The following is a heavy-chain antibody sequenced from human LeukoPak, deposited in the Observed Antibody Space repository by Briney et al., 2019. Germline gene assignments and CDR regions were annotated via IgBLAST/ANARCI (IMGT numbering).Heavy chain of an antibody. CDR2: ITWNSGTF. Sequence: GGSLRLSCAASGFTFEYYAMHWVRQAPGKGLEWVSGITWNSGTFGYADSVKGRFTISRDNAKNSLYLEMNDLRGEDTAFYYCARATASASSGVHLNWFDSWGQGTRVTVSS. CDR3: ARATASASSGVHLNWFDS. V-gene: IGHV3-9*01. J-gene: IGHJ5*02. CDR1: GFTFEYYA. D-gene: IGHD6-19*01.